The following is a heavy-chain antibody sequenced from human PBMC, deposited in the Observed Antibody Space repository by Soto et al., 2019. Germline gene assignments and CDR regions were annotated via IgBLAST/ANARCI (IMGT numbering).Heavy chain of an antibody. V-gene: IGHV3-23*01. CDR2: ISGSGGST. CDR1: GFTFSSYA. D-gene: IGHD3-22*01. CDR3: PKGVRLLLIVFDP. Sequence: EVQLLESGGGLVQPGGSLRLSCAASGFTFSSYAMSWVRQAPGKGLEWVSAISGSGGSTYYADSVKGRFTISRANSKNTLYLQMNSLRADDTAVYYWPKGVRLLLIVFDPCGQGTLVTVSS. J-gene: IGHJ5*02.